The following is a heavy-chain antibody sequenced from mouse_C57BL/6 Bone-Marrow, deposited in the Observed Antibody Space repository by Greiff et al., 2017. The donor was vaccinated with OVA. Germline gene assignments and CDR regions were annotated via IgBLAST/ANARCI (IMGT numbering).Heavy chain of an antibody. Sequence: QVQLQQPGAELVRPGTSVKLSCKASGYTFTSYWMHWVKQRPGQGLEWIGVIDPSDSYTNYNQKFKGKATLTVDTSSSTAYMQLSSLTSEDSAVYYGARRGYGNYVFYAMDYWGQGTSVTVSS. CDR1: GYTFTSYW. CDR2: IDPSDSYT. J-gene: IGHJ4*01. D-gene: IGHD2-10*02. CDR3: ARRGYGNYVFYAMDY. V-gene: IGHV1-59*01.